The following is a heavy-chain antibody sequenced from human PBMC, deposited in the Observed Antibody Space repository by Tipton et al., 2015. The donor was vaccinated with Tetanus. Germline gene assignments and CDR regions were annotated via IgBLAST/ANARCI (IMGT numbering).Heavy chain of an antibody. D-gene: IGHD5-24*01. CDR1: GGSVTSGYYY. CDR2: VHPSGST. CDR3: ARGIDAYKTGNY. V-gene: IGHV4-61*01. Sequence: LRLSCSVSGGSVTSGYYYWSWIRQPPGKGLEWIGEVHPSGSTSYNPSLESRVTISIDTSKNQFSLKLTSLTAADTSVYFCARGIDAYKTGNYWGQGTLVTVSS. J-gene: IGHJ4*02.